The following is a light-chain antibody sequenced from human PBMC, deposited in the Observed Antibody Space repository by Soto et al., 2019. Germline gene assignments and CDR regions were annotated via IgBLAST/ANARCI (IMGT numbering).Light chain of an antibody. CDR1: SSNIGAGYD. J-gene: IGLJ1*01. V-gene: IGLV1-40*01. CDR3: QSYDSSLSVV. Sequence: QSLLTQPASVSGAPGQRVTISRTGSSSNIGAGYDVHWYQQLPGTAPKLLIYGNSNQPSGVPDRFSGSKSGTSASLAITGLQAEDEADYYCQSYDSSLSVVFGTGTKVTVL. CDR2: GNS.